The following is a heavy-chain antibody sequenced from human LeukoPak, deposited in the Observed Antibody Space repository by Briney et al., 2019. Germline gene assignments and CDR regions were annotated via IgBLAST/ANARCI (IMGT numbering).Heavy chain of an antibody. V-gene: IGHV3-21*01. CDR3: ARDQRRVIVVVPAASFDY. Sequence: PGGSLRLSCAASGFTFSSYSMNWVRQAPGKGLEWVSSISSNSSYIYYADSVKGRFTISRDNAKNSLYLQMNSLRAEDTAVYYCARDQRRVIVVVPAASFDYWGQGTLVTVSS. CDR2: ISSNSSYI. CDR1: GFTFSSYS. J-gene: IGHJ4*02. D-gene: IGHD2-2*01.